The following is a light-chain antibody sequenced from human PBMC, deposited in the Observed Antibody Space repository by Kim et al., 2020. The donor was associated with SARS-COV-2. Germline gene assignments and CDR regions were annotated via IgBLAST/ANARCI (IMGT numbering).Light chain of an antibody. V-gene: IGKV1-39*01. CDR2: AAS. CDR1: QSISSY. J-gene: IGKJ1*01. Sequence: DIQMTQSPSSLSASVGDRVTITCRASQSISSYLNWYQQKPGHVPKLLIYAASSLRIGVPSRFSGSESGTEFTLTISSIQPEDFASYYCKQSHTAPWTFGQGTKVDIK. CDR3: KQSHTAPWT.